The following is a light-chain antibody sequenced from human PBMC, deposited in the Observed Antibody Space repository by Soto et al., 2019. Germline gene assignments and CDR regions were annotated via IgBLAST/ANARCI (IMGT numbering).Light chain of an antibody. Sequence: QAVVTQSPSASASLGASVKLTCTLSSGHSNYAIAWHQQQPEKGPRYLMKVDSDGSHNKGDGIPDRFSGSSSGAERYLTISSLQSEDEADYYCQTWATGIQFGGGTKLTVL. CDR1: SGHSNYA. CDR2: VDSDGSH. V-gene: IGLV4-69*01. CDR3: QTWATGIQ. J-gene: IGLJ2*01.